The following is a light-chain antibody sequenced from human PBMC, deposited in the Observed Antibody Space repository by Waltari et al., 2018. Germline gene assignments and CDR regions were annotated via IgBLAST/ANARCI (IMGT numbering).Light chain of an antibody. CDR2: DAS. CDR3: QHRSNWPLT. CDR1: QSVSSY. Sequence: EIVLTQSPATLSLSPGERATLSGRASQSVSSYVAWYQQKPGQAPRLLIYDASNWATGIPARFSGSGSGTDFTLTISSLEPEDFAVYYCQHRSNWPLTFGGGTKVEIK. V-gene: IGKV3-11*01. J-gene: IGKJ4*01.